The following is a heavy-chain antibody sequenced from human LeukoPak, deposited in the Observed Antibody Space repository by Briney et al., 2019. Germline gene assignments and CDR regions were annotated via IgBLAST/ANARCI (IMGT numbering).Heavy chain of an antibody. J-gene: IGHJ4*02. CDR2: ISSSSSYI. CDR3: ARGSGFSFDY. Sequence: PGGSPRLSCAASGFTFSSYSMNWVRQAPGKGLEWVSSISSSSSYIYYADSVKGRFTISRDNAKNSLYLQMNSLRAEDTAVYYCARGSGFSFDYWGQRTLVTVSS. V-gene: IGHV3-21*01. CDR1: GFTFSSYS. D-gene: IGHD3-3*01.